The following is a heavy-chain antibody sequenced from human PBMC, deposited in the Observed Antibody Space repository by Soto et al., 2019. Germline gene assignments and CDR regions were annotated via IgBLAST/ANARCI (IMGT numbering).Heavy chain of an antibody. CDR1: GFTFSDYY. Sequence: GGSLRLSCAASGFTFSDYYMSWIRQAPGKGLEWVSYISSSGSTIYYADSVKGRFTISRDNAKNSLYLQMNSLRAEDTAVYYCARVVRGYSYGWVVANWFDPWGQGTLVTVSS. CDR3: ARVVRGYSYGWVVANWFDP. CDR2: ISSSGSTI. D-gene: IGHD5-18*01. J-gene: IGHJ5*02. V-gene: IGHV3-11*01.